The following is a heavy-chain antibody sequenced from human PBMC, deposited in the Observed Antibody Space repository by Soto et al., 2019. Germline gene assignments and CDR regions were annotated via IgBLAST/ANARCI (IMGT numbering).Heavy chain of an antibody. CDR2: IYHSGST. CDR1: GGSINSYY. CDR3: AGGAVGATTSDY. Sequence: SETLSLTCTVSGGSINSYYWGWIRQPPGKGLECIGYIYHSGSTYYNPSLKSRVTISVDRSKNQFSLKLSLVTAADTAVYYCAGGAVGATTSDYWGQGTLDTVSS. V-gene: IGHV4-59*12. J-gene: IGHJ4*02. D-gene: IGHD1-26*01.